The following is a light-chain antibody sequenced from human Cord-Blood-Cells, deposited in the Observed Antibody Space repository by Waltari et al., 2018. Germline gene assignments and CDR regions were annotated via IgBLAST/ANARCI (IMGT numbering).Light chain of an antibody. CDR2: WAS. CDR1: QSVLYSSNNKNY. V-gene: IGKV4-1*01. Sequence: DIVMTQSPDSLAVSLGERATINCKSNQSVLYSSNNKNYLAWYQQKPGQPPKLLIYWASTRESGVPDLFSGSGSGTDFTLTISSLQAEDVAVYYCQQYYSTPYTFGQGTKLEIK. CDR3: QQYYSTPYT. J-gene: IGKJ2*01.